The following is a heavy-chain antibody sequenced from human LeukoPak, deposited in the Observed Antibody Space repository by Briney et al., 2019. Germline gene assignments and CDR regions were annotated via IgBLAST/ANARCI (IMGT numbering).Heavy chain of an antibody. CDR1: GFTFSSYS. CDR3: ARDRDDMITFGGVIVLPDY. J-gene: IGHJ4*02. CDR2: ISSSSSYI. D-gene: IGHD3-16*02. Sequence: GGSLRLSCAASGFTFSSYSMNWVCQAPGKGLEWVSSISSSSSYIYYADSVKGRFTISRDNAKNSLYLQMNSLRAEDTAVYYCARDRDDMITFGGVIVLPDYWGQGTLVTVSS. V-gene: IGHV3-21*01.